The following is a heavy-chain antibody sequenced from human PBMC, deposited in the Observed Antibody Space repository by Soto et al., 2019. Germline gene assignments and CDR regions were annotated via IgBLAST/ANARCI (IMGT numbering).Heavy chain of an antibody. Sequence: SETLSLTCTVSGGSISSSSYYWGWIRQPPGKGLEWIGIFFYSGSTYYNPSLKIRVPISLDTSKNQFSLKLSSVTAADTVLYYCARQVRYSGYDDAFDIWGQGTMVTVSS. D-gene: IGHD5-12*01. J-gene: IGHJ3*02. CDR2: FFYSGST. V-gene: IGHV4-39*01. CDR3: ARQVRYSGYDDAFDI. CDR1: GGSISSSSYY.